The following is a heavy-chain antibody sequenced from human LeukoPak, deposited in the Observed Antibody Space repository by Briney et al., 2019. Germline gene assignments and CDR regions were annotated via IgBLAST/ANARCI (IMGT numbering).Heavy chain of an antibody. CDR3: AHGAPCYGSGDWFDP. D-gene: IGHD3-10*01. J-gene: IGHJ5*02. CDR1: GFSLSTSGVG. CDR2: IYWDDDK. Sequence: SGPALVNPTETLTLTCTFSGFSLSTSGVGVGWIRQPPGKALQWLALIYWDDDKRYSPSLKTRLTIIKDTSKNQVVLTMTNMDAVDTATYYCAHGAPCYGSGDWFDPWGQGTLVTVSS. V-gene: IGHV2-5*02.